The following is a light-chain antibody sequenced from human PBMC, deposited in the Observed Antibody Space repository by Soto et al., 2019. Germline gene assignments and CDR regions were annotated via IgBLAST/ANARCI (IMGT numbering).Light chain of an antibody. CDR1: QSLKSGS. Sequence: EIVLTQSPGTLFLSQGERATLSCRASQSLKSGSLAWYQQKPGQAPRLLMYGASTRATGIPDRFSGSGSGADFTLTISRLEPEDFAVYYCQQYGSSPPMYTFGQGTKLEIK. J-gene: IGKJ2*01. CDR3: QQYGSSPPMYT. V-gene: IGKV3-20*01. CDR2: GAS.